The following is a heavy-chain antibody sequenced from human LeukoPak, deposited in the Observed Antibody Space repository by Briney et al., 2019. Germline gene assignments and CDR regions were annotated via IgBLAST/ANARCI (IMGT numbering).Heavy chain of an antibody. V-gene: IGHV3-23*01. D-gene: IGHD5-24*01. CDR3: AKRSPSERRYDY. Sequence: GGSLRLSCAASGFTFSNYATSWVRQAPGKGLEWVSSISISDGSTYYVDSVKGRFIISRDNSKNTLYLQMNSLRAEDTAVYYCAKRSPSERRYDYWGQGTLVTVSS. CDR2: ISISDGST. J-gene: IGHJ4*02. CDR1: GFTFSNYA.